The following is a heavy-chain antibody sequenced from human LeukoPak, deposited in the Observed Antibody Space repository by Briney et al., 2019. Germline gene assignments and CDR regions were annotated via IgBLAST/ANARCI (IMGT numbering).Heavy chain of an antibody. CDR2: IHYRGST. J-gene: IGHJ4*02. V-gene: IGHV4-59*01. CDR1: GGSISSNY. D-gene: IGHD3-22*01. Sequence: SETLSLTCTVSGGSISSNYWSWIRQPPGKGLEWIGYIHYRGSTNYNPSLKSRVTISVDTSKNQFSLRLSSVTAADTAVYYCAREVGGWLNAWGQGTPVTVSS. CDR3: AREVGGWLNA.